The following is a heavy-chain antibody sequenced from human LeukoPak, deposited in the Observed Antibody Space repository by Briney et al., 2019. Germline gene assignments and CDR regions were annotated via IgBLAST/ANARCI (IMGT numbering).Heavy chain of an antibody. CDR3: ASEKAGYSSSWSDAFDI. CDR2: IYYSGST. CDR1: GGSISSSSYY. D-gene: IGHD6-13*01. V-gene: IGHV4-39*01. J-gene: IGHJ3*02. Sequence: SETLSLTCTVSGGSISSSSYYWGWIRQPPGKGLEWIGSIYYSGSTYYNPSLKSRVTISVDTSKNQFSLKLSSVTAADTAVYYCASEKAGYSSSWSDAFDIWGQGTMVTVSS.